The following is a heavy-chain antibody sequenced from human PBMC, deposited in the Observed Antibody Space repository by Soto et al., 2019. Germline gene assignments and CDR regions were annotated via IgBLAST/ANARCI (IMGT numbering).Heavy chain of an antibody. CDR1: GFTFTTYT. J-gene: IGHJ4*02. CDR2: ISGSSDNI. CDR3: ARDFLVVPAAIGCY. V-gene: IGHV3-21*01. D-gene: IGHD2-2*01. Sequence: PGGSLRLSCAASGFTFTTYTMNWVRQAPGKGLEWVSSISGSSDNIYYADSVQGRFTISRDNAKTSLYLQMDSLRAEDTAGYYYARDFLVVPAAIGCYWGPGTVV.